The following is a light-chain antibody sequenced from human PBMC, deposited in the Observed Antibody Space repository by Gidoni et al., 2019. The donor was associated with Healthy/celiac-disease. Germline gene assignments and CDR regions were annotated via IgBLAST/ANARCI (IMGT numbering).Light chain of an antibody. CDR2: DAS. V-gene: IGKV3-11*01. Sequence: EIVLTQCPATLSLSPGERATLSCRASQSVSSYLAWYQQKPGQAPRLLIYDASNRATGIPARFSGSGSGTDFTLTISSLEPEDFAVYYCQQRSNWPPFFGQGTKLEIK. J-gene: IGKJ2*01. CDR1: QSVSSY. CDR3: QQRSNWPPF.